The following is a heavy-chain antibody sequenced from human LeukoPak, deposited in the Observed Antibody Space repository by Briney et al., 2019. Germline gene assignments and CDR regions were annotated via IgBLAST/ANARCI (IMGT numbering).Heavy chain of an antibody. V-gene: IGHV4-31*03. CDR1: GGSISSGGYY. Sequence: SSETLSLTCTVSGGSISSGGYYWSWIRQHPGKGLEWIGYIYYSGSTYYNPSLKSRVTISVDTSKNQFSLKLSSVTAADTAVYYCARASIAAAGNPFDYWGQGTLVTVSS. CDR2: IYYSGST. D-gene: IGHD6-13*01. CDR3: ARASIAAAGNPFDY. J-gene: IGHJ4*02.